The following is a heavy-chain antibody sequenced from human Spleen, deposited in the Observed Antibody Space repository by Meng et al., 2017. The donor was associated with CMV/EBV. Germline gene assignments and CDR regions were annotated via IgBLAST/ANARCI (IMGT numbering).Heavy chain of an antibody. V-gene: IGHV4-34*01. J-gene: IGHJ4*02. D-gene: IGHD6-19*01. CDR2: INLSGST. CDR1: GGSFSGYY. Sequence: QVQLQQWGAGLLKPSEALSLTCAVYGGSFSGYYWSWIRQPPGKGLEWIGEINLSGSTNYNPSLKSRVTISVDTSKNQFSLKLSSVTAADTAVYYCARWVWWSGWSLDYWGQGTLVTVSS. CDR3: ARWVWWSGWSLDY.